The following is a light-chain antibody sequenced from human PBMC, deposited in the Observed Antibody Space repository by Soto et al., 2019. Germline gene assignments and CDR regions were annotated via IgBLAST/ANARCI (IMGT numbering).Light chain of an antibody. J-gene: IGLJ1*01. Sequence: QSVLTQPASVSGSPGQSITISCTGTSRDIGVYDFVSWYQHHPGKAPRLIIYEVVQRPSGVPDRFSGSKSGNTASLTISGLQAEDEADYYCSSYTSSSTLVFGTGTKVTVL. V-gene: IGLV2-14*01. CDR3: SSYTSSSTLV. CDR1: SRDIGVYDF. CDR2: EVV.